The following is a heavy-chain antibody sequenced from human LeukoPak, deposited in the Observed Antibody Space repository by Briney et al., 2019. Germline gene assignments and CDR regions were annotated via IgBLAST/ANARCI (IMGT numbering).Heavy chain of an antibody. J-gene: IGHJ4*02. CDR2: IYYSGST. D-gene: IGHD2-21*02. V-gene: IGHV4-39*01. CDR1: GGSITSSSYY. Sequence: SETLSLTCTVSGGSITSSSYYWGWIRQPPGKGLEWIGSIYYSGSTYYNPSLKSRVTISVATSKNQFSLKLSSVTAADTAVHYCARGHCFGGDCYFDYWGPGTLVTVSS. CDR3: ARGHCFGGDCYFDY.